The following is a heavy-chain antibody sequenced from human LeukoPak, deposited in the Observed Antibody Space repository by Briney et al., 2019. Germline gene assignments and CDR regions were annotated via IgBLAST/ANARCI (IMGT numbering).Heavy chain of an antibody. Sequence: SETLSLTCTVSGGSISSYYWSWIRQPAGKGLEWIGRIYTSGSTNYNPSLKSRVTMSVDTSKNQFSLKLSSVTAADTAVYYCARVPSGYCSSTSCYTIGYWGQGTLVTVSS. CDR1: GGSISSYY. J-gene: IGHJ4*02. CDR2: IYTSGST. D-gene: IGHD2-2*02. CDR3: ARVPSGYCSSTSCYTIGY. V-gene: IGHV4-4*07.